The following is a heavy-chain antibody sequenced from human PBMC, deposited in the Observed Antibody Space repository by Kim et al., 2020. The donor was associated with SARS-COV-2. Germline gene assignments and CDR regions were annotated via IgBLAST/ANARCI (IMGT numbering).Heavy chain of an antibody. CDR2: IYHSGST. CDR3: ARDSALRYCSGGSCYSRYYYYYYMDV. Sequence: SETLSLTCAVSGGSISSSNWWSWVRQPPGKGLLLIGEIYHSGSTYYNPSLKSRLTISVDKSKNQFSLQLSSVTAADTAVYYCARDSALRYCSGGSCYSRYYYYYYMDVWGKGTTVTVSS. V-gene: IGHV4-4*02. CDR1: GGSISSSNW. D-gene: IGHD2-15*01. J-gene: IGHJ6*03.